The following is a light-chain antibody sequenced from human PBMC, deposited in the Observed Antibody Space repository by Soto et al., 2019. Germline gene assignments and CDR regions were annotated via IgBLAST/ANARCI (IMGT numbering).Light chain of an antibody. Sequence: EIVLTQSPATLSLSPGDRATLSCRASQRVSSYLGWYQQKPGQAPRLLIYDASNRATGIPARFSGSGSGTDFTLLLSRVEPEDFSVYYCQQGGTFGQGTKVEIK. J-gene: IGKJ1*01. CDR1: QRVSSY. CDR2: DAS. V-gene: IGKV3-11*01. CDR3: QQGGT.